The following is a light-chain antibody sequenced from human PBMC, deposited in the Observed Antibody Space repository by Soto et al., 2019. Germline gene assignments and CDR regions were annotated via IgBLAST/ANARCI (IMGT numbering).Light chain of an antibody. Sequence: DIQITKSPSSVSPSVGDTVPLTWRASQSVSSYLNWYQQKPGLPPKLLIYAASSLPSGVPSRFSGSGSGTDCTLTISSLQTEDFETYSGQQTYSTPPTFGQGTKVAI. V-gene: IGKV1-39*01. CDR2: AAS. J-gene: IGKJ1*01. CDR3: QQTYSTPPT. CDR1: QSVSSY.